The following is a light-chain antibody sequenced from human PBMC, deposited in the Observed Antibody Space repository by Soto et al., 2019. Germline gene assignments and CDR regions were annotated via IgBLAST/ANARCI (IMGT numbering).Light chain of an antibody. J-gene: IGLJ1*01. CDR1: SSDVGGYNY. V-gene: IGLV2-14*01. Sequence: QSVLTQPASVSGSPGQSSTIFCAGTSSDVGGYNYVSWYQQHPGKAPKLMIYDVSNRPSGVSNRFSGSKSGNTASLTISGLQAEDEADYYCSSYTGSSTLHVFGTGTKVTVL. CDR2: DVS. CDR3: SSYTGSSTLHV.